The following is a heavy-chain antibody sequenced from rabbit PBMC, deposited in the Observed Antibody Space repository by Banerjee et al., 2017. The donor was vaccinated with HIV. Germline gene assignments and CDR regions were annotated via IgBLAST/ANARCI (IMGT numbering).Heavy chain of an antibody. D-gene: IGHD4-2*01. V-gene: IGHV1S45*01. CDR2: IYTSSGTT. CDR3: ARSRDGGNAVYDGWDL. CDR1: GIDFSGLYY. J-gene: IGHJ3*01. Sequence: QEQLVEYGGDLVQPEGTLTLTCKASGIDFSGLYYMCWVRQAPGKGLELIACIYTSSGTTWYASWAKGRFTISKTSSTTVTLQMTSLTAADTATYFCARSRDGGNAVYDGWDLWGQGTLVTVS.